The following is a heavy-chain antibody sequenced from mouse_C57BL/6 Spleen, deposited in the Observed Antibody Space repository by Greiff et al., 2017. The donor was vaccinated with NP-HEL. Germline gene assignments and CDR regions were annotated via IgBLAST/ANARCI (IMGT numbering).Heavy chain of an antibody. V-gene: IGHV1-76*01. CDR3: ARTVAY. Sequence: VKVVESGAELVRPGASVKLSCKASGYTFTDYYINWVKQRPGQGLEWIARIYPGSGNTYYNEKFKGKATLTAEKSSSTAYMQLSSLTSEDSAVYFCARTVAYWGQGTLVTVSA. CDR2: IYPGSGNT. CDR1: GYTFTDYY. J-gene: IGHJ3*01.